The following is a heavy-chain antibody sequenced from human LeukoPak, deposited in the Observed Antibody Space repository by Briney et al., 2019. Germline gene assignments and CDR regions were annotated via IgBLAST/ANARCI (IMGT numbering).Heavy chain of an antibody. Sequence: AGGSLRLSCTASGFTFGDYSMNWVRQAPGKGLEWVANIKQDGSEKYYVDSVKGRFTISRDNAKNSLYLQMNSLRAEDTALYYCAGGEEYDFWSGYSNWGQGTLVTVSS. CDR1: GFTFGDYS. CDR2: IKQDGSEK. CDR3: AGGEEYDFWSGYSN. J-gene: IGHJ4*02. D-gene: IGHD3-3*01. V-gene: IGHV3-7*03.